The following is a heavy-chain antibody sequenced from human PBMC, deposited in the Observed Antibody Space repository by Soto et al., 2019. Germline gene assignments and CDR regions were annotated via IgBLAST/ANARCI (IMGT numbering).Heavy chain of an antibody. CDR2: IYHSGST. CDR1: GGSISSSNW. D-gene: IGHD6-13*01. Sequence: PETLSLTCAVSGGSISSSNWWSWVRQPPGKGLEWIGEIYHSGSTNYNPSLKSRVTISVDKSKNQFSLKLSSVTAADTAVYYCATRAAAAGFYYYYYGMDVWGQGTTVTVSS. V-gene: IGHV4-4*03. CDR3: ATRAAAAGFYYYYYGMDV. J-gene: IGHJ6*02.